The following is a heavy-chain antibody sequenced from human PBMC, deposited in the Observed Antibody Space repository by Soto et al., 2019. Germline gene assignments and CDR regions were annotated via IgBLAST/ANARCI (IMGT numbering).Heavy chain of an antibody. CDR2: IYYIGST. Sequence: SETQSLTCTVSGGSISSGDYYWSWIRHPPGNGLEWIGYIYYIGSTYYNPSLKSRVTISVDTSKNQFSLKLSSVTAADTAVYYCARDQGIAARPKKSYYYYGMDVWGQGTTVTVSS. J-gene: IGHJ6*02. V-gene: IGHV4-30-4*01. D-gene: IGHD6-6*01. CDR3: ARDQGIAARPKKSYYYYGMDV. CDR1: GGSISSGDYY.